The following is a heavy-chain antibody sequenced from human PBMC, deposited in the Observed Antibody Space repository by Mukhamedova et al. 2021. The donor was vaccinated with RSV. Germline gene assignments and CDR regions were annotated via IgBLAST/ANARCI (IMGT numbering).Heavy chain of an antibody. Sequence: SSSSTIYYADSVKGRFTISRDNAKNSLYLQLNSLRAEDTAVYYCARAGQTNPYHPWGQGTPVTVSS. CDR2: SSSSTI. J-gene: IGHJ5*02. D-gene: IGHD1-14*01. V-gene: IGHV3-48*04. CDR3: ARAGQTNPYHP.